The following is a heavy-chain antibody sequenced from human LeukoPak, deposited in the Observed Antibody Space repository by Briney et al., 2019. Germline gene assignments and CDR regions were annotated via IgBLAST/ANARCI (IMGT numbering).Heavy chain of an antibody. V-gene: IGHV3-30-3*01. Sequence: GGSLRLSCAASGFTFSSYAMHWVRQAPGKGPEWVAVISFDGSNKYYADSVKGRFTISRDDSKNTLYLQMNSLRAEDTAVYYCARGRYYYDSSGYYYFDFWGQGTLVTVSS. CDR1: GFTFSSYA. CDR2: ISFDGSNK. J-gene: IGHJ4*02. CDR3: ARGRYYYDSSGYYYFDF. D-gene: IGHD3-22*01.